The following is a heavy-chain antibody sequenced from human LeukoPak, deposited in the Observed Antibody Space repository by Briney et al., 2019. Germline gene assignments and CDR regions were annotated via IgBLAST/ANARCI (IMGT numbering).Heavy chain of an antibody. J-gene: IGHJ5*02. D-gene: IGHD3-10*01. CDR3: TKASLAFGTKYFDP. CDR1: GYTFIDYY. V-gene: IGHV1-8*02. CDR2: MNPKSGNT. Sequence: ASVKVSCKASGYTFIDYYIYWVRQAPGQGLEWMGWMNPKSGNTGYGQKFQGRVTMTRVTSITTAYMELRSLRSDDTAVYYRTKASLAFGTKYFDPWGQGTLVTVSS.